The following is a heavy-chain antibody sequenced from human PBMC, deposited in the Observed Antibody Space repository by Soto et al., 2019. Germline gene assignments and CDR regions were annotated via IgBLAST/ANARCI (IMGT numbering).Heavy chain of an antibody. CDR3: AKVGKRGYSGSYYFDY. CDR2: ISYDGSNK. J-gene: IGHJ4*02. Sequence: QVQLVESGGGVVQPGRSLRLSCAASGFTFSSYGMHWVRQAPGKGLEWVAVISYDGSNKYYADSVKGRFTISRDNSRNSLYLQMNSLRAEDTAVYYCAKVGKRGYSGSYYFDYWGQGTLVTVSS. CDR1: GFTFSSYG. D-gene: IGHD5-12*01. V-gene: IGHV3-30*18.